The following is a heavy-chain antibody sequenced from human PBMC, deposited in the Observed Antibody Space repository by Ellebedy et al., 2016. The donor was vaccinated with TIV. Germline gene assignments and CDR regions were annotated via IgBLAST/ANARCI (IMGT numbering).Heavy chain of an antibody. Sequence: AASVKVSCKASGYTFTGYYIHWVRQAPGQGLEWMGYINPNSGATKYAQKFQGRVTMTRDTSTSTVYMELSSLRSEDTAVYYCARDILGFCSGGSCYSLEYWGQGTLVTVSS. CDR1: GYTFTGYY. D-gene: IGHD2-15*01. CDR2: INPNSGAT. CDR3: ARDILGFCSGGSCYSLEY. J-gene: IGHJ4*02. V-gene: IGHV1-2*02.